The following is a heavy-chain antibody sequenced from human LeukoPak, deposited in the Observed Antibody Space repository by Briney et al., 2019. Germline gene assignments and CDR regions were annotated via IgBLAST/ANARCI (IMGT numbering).Heavy chain of an antibody. CDR3: AREYGDFDY. CDR1: GGSISSGRYD. CDR2: IYPSGSP. Sequence: SQTLSLTCTVSGGSISSGRYDWGWIRQPGGKGLGWIGRIYPSGSPNYHPSLKIRVTISVYTSKTQFSLKLSSVTAADTAVYYCAREYGDFDYWGQGTLVTVSS. J-gene: IGHJ4*02. V-gene: IGHV4-61*02. D-gene: IGHD4-17*01.